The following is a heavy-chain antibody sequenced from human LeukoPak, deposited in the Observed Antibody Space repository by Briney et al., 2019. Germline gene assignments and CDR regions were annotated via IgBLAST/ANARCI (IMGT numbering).Heavy chain of an antibody. J-gene: IGHJ4*02. Sequence: KPSETLSLTCTVSGGAISNYYWSWIRQPPGKGLGWFGYIYYSGSTNYNPSLKSRVSISVDTSKNQFSLKLSSVTAADTAVYYCARGGLRYFDWSPFDYWGQGTLVTVSS. V-gene: IGHV4-59*01. CDR1: GGAISNYY. D-gene: IGHD3-9*01. CDR2: IYYSGST. CDR3: ARGGLRYFDWSPFDY.